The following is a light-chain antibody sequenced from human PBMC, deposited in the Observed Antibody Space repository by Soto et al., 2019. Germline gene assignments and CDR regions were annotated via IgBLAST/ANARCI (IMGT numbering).Light chain of an antibody. V-gene: IGKV1-8*01. J-gene: IGKJ4*01. Sequence: ALRMTQSPSSFSASTGDRVTITCRASQSIGTYLAWYQQIPGRAPKLLIFAASTLQRGVPSRFSGSGSGTDFTLTISGLQSEDFATYYCQQYYIYPPTFGGGTKVEIK. CDR1: QSIGTY. CDR3: QQYYIYPPT. CDR2: AAS.